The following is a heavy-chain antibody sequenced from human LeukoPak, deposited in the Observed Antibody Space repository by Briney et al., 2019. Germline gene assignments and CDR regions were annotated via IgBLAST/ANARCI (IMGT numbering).Heavy chain of an antibody. V-gene: IGHV4-59*08. J-gene: IGHJ4*02. CDR2: ICNSGNT. Sequence: SETLSLTCTVSGGSITTYYWSWIRQPPGKGLERIGYICNSGNTNYNPSLKSRVTVSVDTSKNQFSLKLSSVTAADTAVYYCARHHGGIYPGLFDYWGQGSLVTVSS. CDR1: GGSITTYY. D-gene: IGHD2-15*01. CDR3: ARHHGGIYPGLFDY.